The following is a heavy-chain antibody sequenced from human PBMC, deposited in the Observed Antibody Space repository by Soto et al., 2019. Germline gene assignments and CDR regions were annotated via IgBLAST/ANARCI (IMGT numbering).Heavy chain of an antibody. V-gene: IGHV5-10-1*01. J-gene: IGHJ5*02. CDR2: IDPSDSYT. CDR3: ARRHSSSSAFDP. Sequence: GESLKISCKGSGYSFTSYWISWVLQIPGKGLEWMGRIDPSDSYTNYSPSFQGHVTISADKSISTAYLQWSSLKASDTAMYYCARRHSSSSAFDPWGQGTLVTVSS. CDR1: GYSFTSYW. D-gene: IGHD6-13*01.